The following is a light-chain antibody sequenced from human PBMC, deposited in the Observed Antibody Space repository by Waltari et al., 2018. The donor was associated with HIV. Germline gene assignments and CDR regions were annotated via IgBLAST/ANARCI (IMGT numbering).Light chain of an antibody. CDR1: QSVSYD. V-gene: IGKV1-5*03. J-gene: IGKJ2*03. Sequence: DIRMTQSPSTLSGSVGDRVTTTCRASQSVSYDLAWYQQKPGNPPKVLISKTSDVEHGVPSRFSGSGWGTEFTLTISGLQPDDFATYFCQQFNAYPYSFGQGT. CDR2: KTS. CDR3: QQFNAYPYS.